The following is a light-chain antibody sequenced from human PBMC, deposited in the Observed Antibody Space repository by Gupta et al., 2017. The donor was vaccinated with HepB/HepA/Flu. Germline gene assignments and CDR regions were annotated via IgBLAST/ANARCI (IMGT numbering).Light chain of an antibody. CDR1: SLRSYY. J-gene: IGLJ2*01. CDR2: GKN. Sequence: SSELTQYPAVSVPLGQPVRITCQGDSLRSYYASWYQQKPGQAPVLVIYGKNNRPSGIPDRFSGSSSGNTASLTIAGDQAEEEADYCCNAGDSSGNHMVFGGGTKLTVL. V-gene: IGLV3-19*01. CDR3: NAGDSSGNHMV.